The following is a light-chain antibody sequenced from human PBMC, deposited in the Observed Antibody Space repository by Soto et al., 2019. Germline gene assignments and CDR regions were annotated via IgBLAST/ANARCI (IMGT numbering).Light chain of an antibody. J-gene: IGKJ4*01. Sequence: DIVMTQSPLSLPVTPGEPASISCRSSQSLLHSNGYNYLDWYLQKPGQSPQLLIYLGSNRASEVPDSFRGSGSGTDFILKISRVEAEDVGVYYCMQALQTPRLTFGGGTKVEIK. CDR2: LGS. CDR1: QSLLHSNGYNY. V-gene: IGKV2-28*01. CDR3: MQALQTPRLT.